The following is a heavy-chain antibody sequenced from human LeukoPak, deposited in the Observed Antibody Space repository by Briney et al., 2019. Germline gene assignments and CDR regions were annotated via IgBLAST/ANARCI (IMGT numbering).Heavy chain of an antibody. V-gene: IGHV1-2*02. D-gene: IGHD3-22*01. CDR3: ASGYGAVGYYYYMDV. CDR2: INPNSGGT. CDR1: GYTFTGYY. J-gene: IGHJ6*03. Sequence: ASVKVSCKASGYTFTGYYMHWVRQAPGQGLEWMGWINPNSGGTNYAQKFQGRVTMTRDTSISTAYMELSRLRSDDTAVYYCASGYGAVGYYYYMDVWGKGTTVTVSS.